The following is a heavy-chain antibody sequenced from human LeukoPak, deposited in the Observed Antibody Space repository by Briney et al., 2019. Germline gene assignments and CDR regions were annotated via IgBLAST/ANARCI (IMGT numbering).Heavy chain of an antibody. CDR1: GGSISSYY. J-gene: IGHJ4*02. Sequence: SETLSLNCTVSGGSISSYYWSWNRQPPGKGLEWIGYIYYSGSTNYNTSLKSRVTISVDTSKNQFSLKVSSVTAADTGVYYCARGSNAFDYWGQGTLVTVSS. CDR3: ARGSNAFDY. V-gene: IGHV4-59*01. CDR2: IYYSGST.